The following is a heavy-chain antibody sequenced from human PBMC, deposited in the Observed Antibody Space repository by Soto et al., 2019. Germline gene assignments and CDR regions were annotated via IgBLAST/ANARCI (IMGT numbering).Heavy chain of an antibody. D-gene: IGHD2-21*01. CDR2: INHSGST. V-gene: IGHV4-34*01. CDR1: GGAFSGYH. CDR3: RNTPYFPRGLLPNNWFDA. Sequence: PSGTLSLTCAVYGGAFSGYHWSWIRQPPGTGLEWVGDINHSGSTNYNPSLKSRVTISVDTSKNQFSLTLSSMTAADTAVYYCRNTPYFPRGLLPNNWFDARGQGSEVTVS. J-gene: IGHJ5*02.